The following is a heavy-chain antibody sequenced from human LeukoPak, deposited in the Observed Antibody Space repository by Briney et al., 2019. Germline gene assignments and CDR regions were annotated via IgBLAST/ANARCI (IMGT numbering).Heavy chain of an antibody. CDR2: IIPIFGTA. Sequence: ASVKVSCKASGGTLSSYAISWLRQAPGQGLEWMGGIIPIFGTANYAQKFQGRVTITADESTSTAYMELSSLRSEDTAVYYCASPYSYGYNLGDYYFDYWGQGTLVTVSS. CDR1: GGTLSSYA. CDR3: ASPYSYGYNLGDYYFDY. V-gene: IGHV1-69*13. J-gene: IGHJ4*02. D-gene: IGHD5-18*01.